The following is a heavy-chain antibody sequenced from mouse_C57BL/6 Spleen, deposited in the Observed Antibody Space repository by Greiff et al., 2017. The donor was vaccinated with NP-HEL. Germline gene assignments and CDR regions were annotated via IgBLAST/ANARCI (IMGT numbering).Heavy chain of an antibody. D-gene: IGHD1-1*01. CDR1: GYTFTSYW. CDR3: ASSQEEYYYGSMDY. V-gene: IGHV1-72*01. J-gene: IGHJ4*01. CDR2: IDPNSGGT. Sequence: QVHVKQPGAELVKPGASVKLSCKASGYTFTSYWMHWVKQRPGRGLEWIGRIDPNSGGTKYNEKFKSKATLTVDKPSSTAYMQLSSLTSEDSAVYYCASSQEEYYYGSMDYWGQGTSVTVSS.